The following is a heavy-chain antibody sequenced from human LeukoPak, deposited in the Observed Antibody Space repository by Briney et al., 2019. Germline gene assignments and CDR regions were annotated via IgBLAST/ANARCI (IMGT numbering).Heavy chain of an antibody. CDR3: ARGTGVVLRYFDWLAQTPTDY. CDR2: ISYDGSNK. CDR1: GFTFSSYA. D-gene: IGHD3-9*01. J-gene: IGHJ4*02. V-gene: IGHV3-30-3*01. Sequence: PGRSLRLSCAASGFTFSSYAMHWVRQAPGKGLERVAVISYDGSNKYYADSVKGRFTISRDNSKNTLYLQMNSLRAEDTAVYYCARGTGVVLRYFDWLAQTPTDYWGQGTLVTVSS.